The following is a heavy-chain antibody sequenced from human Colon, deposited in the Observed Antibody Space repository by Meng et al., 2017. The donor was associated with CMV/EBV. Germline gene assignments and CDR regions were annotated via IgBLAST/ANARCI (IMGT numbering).Heavy chain of an antibody. CDR2: ISSSSSYI. CDR3: ARCIEVAGNSYYYYGLDV. D-gene: IGHD6-19*01. CDR1: GFTFSWYS. V-gene: IGHV3-21*01. J-gene: IGHJ6*02. Sequence: GGSLRLSCVASGFTFSWYSMNWVRQAPGKGLEWVSSISSSSSYIYYADSVKGRFTISRDDAKNSLFLQMNSLRAEDTAVYYCARCIEVAGNSYYYYGLDVWGQGTTVTVSS.